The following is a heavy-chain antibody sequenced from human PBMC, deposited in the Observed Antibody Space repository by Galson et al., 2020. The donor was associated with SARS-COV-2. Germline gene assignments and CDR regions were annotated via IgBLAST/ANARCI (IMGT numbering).Heavy chain of an antibody. CDR2: INYSGTT. Sequence: GSLRLSCTVSGDSISSRTYYWGWIRQPPGKGLEWIGSINYSGTTYYNPSLKSRVTISVDTSKNQFSLRLNSVIATDTAVYYCARRPSGSYHFDYWGQGTLVTVSS. D-gene: IGHD3-10*01. J-gene: IGHJ4*02. V-gene: IGHV4-39*01. CDR1: GDSISSRTYY. CDR3: ARRPSGSYHFDY.